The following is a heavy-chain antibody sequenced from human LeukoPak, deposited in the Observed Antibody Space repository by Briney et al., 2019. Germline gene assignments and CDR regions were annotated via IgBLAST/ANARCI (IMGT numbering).Heavy chain of an antibody. CDR1: GGSINSYY. CDR2: VFYSGNT. CDR3: ARARDDYINNWFDP. D-gene: IGHD5-24*01. Sequence: PAETLSLTCIVSGGSINSYYWNWIRQPPGKGLEWIGYVFYSGNTNYNPSLKSRVTISVDAPKSQLSLKLSSVTAADTAVYYCARARDDYINNWFDPWGQGTLVTVSS. V-gene: IGHV4-59*01. J-gene: IGHJ5*02.